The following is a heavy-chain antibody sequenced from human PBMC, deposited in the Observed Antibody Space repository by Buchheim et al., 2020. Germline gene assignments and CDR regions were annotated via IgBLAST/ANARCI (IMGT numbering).Heavy chain of an antibody. CDR1: GFMFSTSW. D-gene: IGHD3-3*01. J-gene: IGHJ6*03. Sequence: VQLVESGGGLVQPGGSLRLSCAASGFMFSTSWMHWVRQAPGKGLVWVSRINSDGSSTSYADSVKGRFTISRDNAKNPLYLQMNSLRAEDTAVYYCARGGYDFWSGYYTDYYYYYYMDVWGKGTT. CDR2: INSDGSST. V-gene: IGHV3-74*01. CDR3: ARGGYDFWSGYYTDYYYYYYMDV.